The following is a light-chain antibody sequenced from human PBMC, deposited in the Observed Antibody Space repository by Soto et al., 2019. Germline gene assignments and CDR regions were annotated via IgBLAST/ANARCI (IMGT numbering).Light chain of an antibody. J-gene: IGKJ4*01. CDR3: QQYGTSPLT. Sequence: EIVLTQSPGTLSLSPGERATLSCRASQSLRNNYLAWYQQKPGQAPRLLIYAASSRATGIPDRFSGSGSGTDFTLTISRLEPEDFAVYYCQQYGTSPLTFGGGTKVEIK. CDR2: AAS. CDR1: QSLRNNY. V-gene: IGKV3-20*01.